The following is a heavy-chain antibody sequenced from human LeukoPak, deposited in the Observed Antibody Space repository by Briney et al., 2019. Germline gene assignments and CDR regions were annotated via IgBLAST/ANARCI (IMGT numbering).Heavy chain of an antibody. CDR3: VSFYETY. J-gene: IGHJ4*02. Sequence: GGSLRLSCAASGFTFSSYAMSWVRQAPGKGLVWVSRITNDGSSTTYADSVKGRFTISEDNAKNTVYLQMNSLRAEDTAVYYCVSFYETYWGRGTLVTVSS. V-gene: IGHV3-74*01. CDR2: ITNDGSST. CDR1: GFTFSSYA. D-gene: IGHD2/OR15-2a*01.